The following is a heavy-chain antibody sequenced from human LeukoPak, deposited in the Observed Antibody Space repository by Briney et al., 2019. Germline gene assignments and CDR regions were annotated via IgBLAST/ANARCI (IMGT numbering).Heavy chain of an antibody. CDR2: IYHSGST. J-gene: IGHJ4*02. CDR3: AREGDRGVGAGDY. V-gene: IGHV4-38-2*02. Sequence: SETLSLTCTVSGYSISSGYYWGWIRQPPGKGLEWIGYIYHSGSTYYNPSLKSRVTISVDRSKNQFSLKLSSVTAADTAVYYCAREGDRGVGAGDYWGQGTLVTVSS. D-gene: IGHD1-26*01. CDR1: GYSISSGYY.